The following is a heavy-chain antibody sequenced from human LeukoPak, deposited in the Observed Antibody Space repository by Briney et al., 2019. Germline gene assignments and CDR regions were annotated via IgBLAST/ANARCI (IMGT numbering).Heavy chain of an antibody. CDR1: GYTFTGYY. CDR2: INPNSGGT. J-gene: IGHJ4*02. D-gene: IGHD1-26*01. V-gene: IGHV1-2*02. CDR3: ARAVVGATGRLFDY. Sequence: PGASVKVSCKASGYTFTGYYMHWVRQAPGQGLEWTGWINPNSGGTNYAQKFQGRVTMTRDTSISTAYMELSRLRSDDTAVYYCARAVVGATGRLFDYWGQGTLVTVSS.